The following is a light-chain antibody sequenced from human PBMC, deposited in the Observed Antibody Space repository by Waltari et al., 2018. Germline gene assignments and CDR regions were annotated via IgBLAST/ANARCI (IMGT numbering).Light chain of an antibody. V-gene: IGKV3-15*01. Sequence: EIVMTQSPATLSVSPGERATLSCRASQSVSSNLAWYQQRPGQAPRLLLSGASTRATGIPARFSGSGSGTEFTLTISILQSEDFAVYYCQQYNDWPRTFGQGTRVEVK. CDR1: QSVSSN. CDR3: QQYNDWPRT. J-gene: IGKJ1*01. CDR2: GAS.